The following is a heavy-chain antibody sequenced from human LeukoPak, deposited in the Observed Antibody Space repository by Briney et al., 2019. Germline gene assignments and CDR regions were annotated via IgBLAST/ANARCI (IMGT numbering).Heavy chain of an antibody. Sequence: PGGSLRLSCAASGFTFSSYAMHWVRQAPGKGLVWVSRINSDGSSTSYADSVKGRFTISRDNAKNTLYLQMNSLRAEDTAVYYCARVADYYGSGSYYWYYYYYGMDVWGQGTTVTVSS. CDR2: INSDGSST. CDR3: ARVADYYGSGSYYWYYYYYGMDV. CDR1: GFTFSSYA. V-gene: IGHV3-74*01. J-gene: IGHJ6*02. D-gene: IGHD3-10*01.